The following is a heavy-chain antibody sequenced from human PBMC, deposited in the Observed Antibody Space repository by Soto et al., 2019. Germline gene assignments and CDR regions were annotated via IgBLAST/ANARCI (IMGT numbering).Heavy chain of an antibody. Sequence: QVQLVESGGGVVQPGRSLRLSCAASGFTFSSYAMHWVRQAPGKGLEWVAVISYDGSNKYYADSVKGRFTISRDYSKNTLYLQMNSLRAEDTAVYYCARGTIFGVVISQIDYWGQGTLVTVSS. J-gene: IGHJ4*02. CDR1: GFTFSSYA. CDR2: ISYDGSNK. CDR3: ARGTIFGVVISQIDY. V-gene: IGHV3-30-3*01. D-gene: IGHD3-3*01.